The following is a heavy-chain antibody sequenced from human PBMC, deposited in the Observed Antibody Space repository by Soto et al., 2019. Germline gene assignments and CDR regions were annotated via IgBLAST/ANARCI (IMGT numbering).Heavy chain of an antibody. CDR1: GYTFTSFD. CDR3: ARGRIVVGVSDY. Sequence: QVQLVQSGAEVKKPGASVKVSCKASGYTFTSFDINWVRQATGQGLEWMGWVNPNTGNTGYAQKFQGRATMTSNISISTAYMELSNLRSEDTAMYYCARGRIVVGVSDYWGQGTLVSVSS. D-gene: IGHD2-15*01. CDR2: VNPNTGNT. J-gene: IGHJ4*02. V-gene: IGHV1-8*01.